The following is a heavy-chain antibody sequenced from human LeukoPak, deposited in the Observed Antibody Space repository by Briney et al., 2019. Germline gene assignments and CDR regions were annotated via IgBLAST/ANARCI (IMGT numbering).Heavy chain of an antibody. J-gene: IGHJ4*02. Sequence: GGSLRLSCAASGFTFSSYGMHWVRQAPGKGLEWVAVISYDGSNKYYADSVKGRFTISRDNSKNTLHLQMNSLRAEDTAVYYCAKGDPMTPGDYWGQGTLVTVSS. CDR3: AKGDPMTPGDY. CDR1: GFTFSSYG. V-gene: IGHV3-30*18. D-gene: IGHD3-10*01. CDR2: ISYDGSNK.